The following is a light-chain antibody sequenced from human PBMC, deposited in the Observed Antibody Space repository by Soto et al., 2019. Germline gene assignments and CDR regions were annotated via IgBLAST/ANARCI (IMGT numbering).Light chain of an antibody. V-gene: IGKV3-15*01. CDR3: QQYKKWPLT. CDR2: FAS. J-gene: IGKJ4*01. Sequence: EIVMTQSPGTLSVSPGERATLSCRASQSVSGNFAWYQQKPGQAPRLLIYFASTRATGIPARFSGSGSGTAFTLTISSPQSEDFAVYYWQQYKKWPLTFGGGTKVEIK. CDR1: QSVSGN.